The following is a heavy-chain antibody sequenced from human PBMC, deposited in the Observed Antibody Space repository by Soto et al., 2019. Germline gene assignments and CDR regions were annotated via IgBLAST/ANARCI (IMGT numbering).Heavy chain of an antibody. CDR2: INHSGST. CDR3: ARGEVVVRFDY. J-gene: IGHJ4*02. CDR1: GGSFSGYY. Sequence: SETLSLTCAVYGGSFSGYYWSWIRQPPGKGLEWIGEINHSGSTNYNPSLKSRVTISVDTSKNQFSLKLSSVTAADTAVYYCARGEVVVRFDYWGQGTLVTVSS. D-gene: IGHD3-10*01. V-gene: IGHV4-34*01.